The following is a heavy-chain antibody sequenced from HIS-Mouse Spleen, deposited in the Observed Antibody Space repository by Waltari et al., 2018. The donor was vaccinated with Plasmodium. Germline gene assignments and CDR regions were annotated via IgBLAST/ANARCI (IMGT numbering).Heavy chain of an antibody. CDR2: INSDGSST. J-gene: IGHJ4*02. CDR3: ARVGAREYYFDY. V-gene: IGHV3-74*01. Sequence: EVQLVESGGGLVQPGGSLRLSCAASGFTFSSSWMPWVRQAPGKGLVWVSRINSDGSSTSYADSVKGRFTISRDNAKNTLYLQMNSLRAEDTAVYYCARVGAREYYFDYWGQGTLVTVSS. CDR1: GFTFSSSW. D-gene: IGHD3-10*01.